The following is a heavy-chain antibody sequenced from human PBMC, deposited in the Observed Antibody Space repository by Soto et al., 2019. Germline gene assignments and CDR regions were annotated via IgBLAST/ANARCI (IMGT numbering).Heavy chain of an antibody. Sequence: EVQLLESGGGLVQPGGSLRLSCAASGFTFSNYAMSWVRQAPGKGLEWVSGISGSGGSTYYADSVKGRFTISRDNSKNTLFLQMNSLRAEDTAVFYCAKVTDYYDSSRAYWGQGTLVTVSS. CDR3: AKVTDYYDSSRAY. V-gene: IGHV3-23*01. D-gene: IGHD3-22*01. CDR2: ISGSGGST. CDR1: GFTFSNYA. J-gene: IGHJ4*02.